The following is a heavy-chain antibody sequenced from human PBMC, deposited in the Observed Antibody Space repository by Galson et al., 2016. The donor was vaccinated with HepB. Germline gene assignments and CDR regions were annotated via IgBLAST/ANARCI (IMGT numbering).Heavy chain of an antibody. D-gene: IGHD3-22*01. V-gene: IGHV4-61*01. J-gene: IGHJ4*02. CDR3: ARGAGYWYDNSGYYPLDY. Sequence: SETLSLTCTVTGGSLSSGSYYWGWIRQPPGKGLEWIGYIYYTGSTNYNPSLKSRVTISLDTSKNQFSLKLSSVTAADTAVYYCARGAGYWYDNSGYYPLDYWGQGTLVTVSS. CDR2: IYYTGST. CDR1: GGSLSSGSYY.